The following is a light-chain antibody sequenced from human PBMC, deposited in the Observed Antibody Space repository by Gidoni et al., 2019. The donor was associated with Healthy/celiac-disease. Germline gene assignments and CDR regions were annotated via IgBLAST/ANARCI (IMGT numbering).Light chain of an antibody. CDR1: QSISSY. Sequence: DIQITQSPSSLSASVGDRVTITCRASQSISSYLNWSQQKPGKAPKLLIYAASSLQSGVPSRFSGSGSGTDFTLTISSLQPEDFATYYCQQSYSTPWTFGQGTKVEIK. V-gene: IGKV1-39*01. CDR2: AAS. CDR3: QQSYSTPWT. J-gene: IGKJ1*01.